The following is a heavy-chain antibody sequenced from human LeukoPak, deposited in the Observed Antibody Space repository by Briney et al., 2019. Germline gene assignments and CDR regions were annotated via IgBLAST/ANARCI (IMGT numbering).Heavy chain of an antibody. V-gene: IGHV3-53*01. Sequence: QSGGSLRLSCAASGFTVSTSYMSWVRQAPGKGLEWVSVIYSGGSTYYADSVKGRFTISRDNSRNTLYLQMNSLRAEDTAVYYCARGYLNPDLLSGSSGLDYWGQGTLVTVSS. J-gene: IGHJ4*02. CDR3: ARGYLNPDLLSGSSGLDY. CDR2: IYSGGST. D-gene: IGHD6-19*01. CDR1: GFTVSTSY.